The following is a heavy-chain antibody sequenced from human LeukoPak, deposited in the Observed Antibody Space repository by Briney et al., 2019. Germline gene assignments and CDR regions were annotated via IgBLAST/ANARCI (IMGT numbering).Heavy chain of an antibody. J-gene: IGHJ5*01. CDR1: GFTFSSYE. CDR2: ITSSDSTT. CDR3: AKDRHAPGRYCSSTSCFPFDS. D-gene: IGHD2-2*01. Sequence: PGGSLRLSCVASGFTFSSYEMNWVRQAPGKGLEWLSYITSSDSTTHYADSVKGRFTISRDDAQNSLYLQMNSLKVEDTAVYYCAKDRHAPGRYCSSTSCFPFDSWGQGTLVTVSS. V-gene: IGHV3-48*03.